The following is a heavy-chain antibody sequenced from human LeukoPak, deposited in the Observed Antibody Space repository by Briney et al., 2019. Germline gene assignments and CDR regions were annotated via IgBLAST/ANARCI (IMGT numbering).Heavy chain of an antibody. CDR2: ISGSGGST. J-gene: IGHJ4*02. CDR1: GFTFSSYA. V-gene: IGHV3-23*01. Sequence: GGSLRLSCAASGFTFSSYAMGWVRQAPGKGLEWVSAISGSGGSTYYADSVKGRFTISRDNSKNTLYLQMNSLRAEDTAVYYCAKTALTYCGGDCYFDYWGQGTLVTVSS. CDR3: AKTALTYCGGDCYFDY. D-gene: IGHD2-21*02.